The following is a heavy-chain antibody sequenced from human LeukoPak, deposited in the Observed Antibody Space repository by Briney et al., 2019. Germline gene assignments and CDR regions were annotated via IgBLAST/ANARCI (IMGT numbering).Heavy chain of an antibody. J-gene: IGHJ6*02. V-gene: IGHV1-46*01. CDR2: INPSGGST. CDR1: GNTFSSYY. Sequence: ASVKVSCKASGNTFSSYYMHWVRQAPGQGLEWMGIINPSGGSTSYAQKFQGRVTMTRDTSTSTVHMELSSLRSEDTAVYYCARDPQYQLLSDYYYGMDVWGQGTTVTVSS. CDR3: ARDPQYQLLSDYYYGMDV. D-gene: IGHD2-2*01.